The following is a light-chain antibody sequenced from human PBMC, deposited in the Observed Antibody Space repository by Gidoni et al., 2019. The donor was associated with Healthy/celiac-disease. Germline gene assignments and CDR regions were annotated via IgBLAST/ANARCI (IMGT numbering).Light chain of an antibody. Sequence: DIQMTQSPSSLSASVGDRVTITCRASQSISSYLNWYQQKPGKAPKRLIYAASSLQSGVPSRFSGSGSGTDSTLTISSLQPEDFATYYCQQSYSTPITFGQGTRLEIK. V-gene: IGKV1-39*01. CDR1: QSISSY. CDR3: QQSYSTPIT. J-gene: IGKJ5*01. CDR2: AAS.